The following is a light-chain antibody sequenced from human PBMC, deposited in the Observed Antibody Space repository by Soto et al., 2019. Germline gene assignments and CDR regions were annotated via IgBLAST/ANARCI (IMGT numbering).Light chain of an antibody. Sequence: QSALTQPASVSGSPGQSITISCTGTSSDVGSYNLVSGYQQHPGKAPKLMIYEGSKRPSGISNRFSGSKSGNTASLTISGLQAEDEAEYYCCSYADSSRIYVFGSGTKLTVL. V-gene: IGLV2-23*01. CDR1: SSDVGSYNL. J-gene: IGLJ1*01. CDR2: EGS. CDR3: CSYADSSRIYV.